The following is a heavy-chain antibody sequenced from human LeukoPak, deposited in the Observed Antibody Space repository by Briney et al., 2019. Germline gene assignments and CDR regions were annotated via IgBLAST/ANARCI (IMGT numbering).Heavy chain of an antibody. J-gene: IGHJ4*02. Sequence: GGSLRLSCTASGFTCTTYWMSWVRHPPGKGLEWVANIKQDGTEKYYVDSVKGRFTISRDNAKNSLYLQMNSLRVEDTATYYCAKVAHYYYGSESYYFFEHWGQGTPVTASS. CDR3: AKVAHYYYGSESYYFFEH. CDR2: IKQDGTEK. V-gene: IGHV3-7*01. D-gene: IGHD3-10*01. CDR1: GFTCTTYW.